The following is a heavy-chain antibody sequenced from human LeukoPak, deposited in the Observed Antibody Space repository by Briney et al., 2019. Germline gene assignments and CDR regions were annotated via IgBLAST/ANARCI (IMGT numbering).Heavy chain of an antibody. Sequence: GGSLRLSCAASGFTFSSCDMYWVRQRPGKGLEWLCRITSDGTTSYYADSVRGRFTISRDNAKNTLYLQMNSLTDEEPAVYYCASPKPDYWGQGTLVTVSS. CDR3: ASPKPDY. V-gene: IGHV3-74*01. CDR1: GFTFSSCD. J-gene: IGHJ4*02. CDR2: ITSDGTTS.